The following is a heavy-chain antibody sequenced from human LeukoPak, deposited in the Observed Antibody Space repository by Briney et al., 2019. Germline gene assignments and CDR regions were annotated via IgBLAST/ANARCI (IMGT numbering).Heavy chain of an antibody. J-gene: IGHJ4*02. V-gene: IGHV3-30*19. CDR3: ASDPYDFWSGYYPPVDY. CDR2: ISYAGSNK. CDR1: GFSFSNYG. Sequence: GGSLRLSCAASGFSFSNYGMHWVRQAPDKGLEWVAVISYAGSNKYYADSVKGRFTISRDNSKNTLYLQMNSLRAEDTAVYYCASDPYDFWSGYYPPVDYWGQGTLVTVSS. D-gene: IGHD3-3*01.